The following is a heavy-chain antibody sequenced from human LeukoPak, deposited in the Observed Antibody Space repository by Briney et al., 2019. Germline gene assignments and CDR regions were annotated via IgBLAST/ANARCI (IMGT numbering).Heavy chain of an antibody. Sequence: SETLSLTCTVSGGSISSYYWSWIRQPPGKGLEWIGEINHSGSTNYNPSLKSRVTISVDTSKNQFSLKLSSLTAADTAVYYCARGSQEQQLVSRAGAYFDYWGQGTLVTVSS. CDR2: INHSGST. V-gene: IGHV4-34*01. CDR1: GGSISSYY. D-gene: IGHD6-13*01. J-gene: IGHJ4*02. CDR3: ARGSQEQQLVSRAGAYFDY.